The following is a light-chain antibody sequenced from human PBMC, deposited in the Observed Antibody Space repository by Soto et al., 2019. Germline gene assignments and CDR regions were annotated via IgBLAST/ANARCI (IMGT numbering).Light chain of an antibody. J-gene: IGKJ1*01. V-gene: IGKV1-39*01. Sequence: DIQMTQSPSSLSASVGDRVTITCRASQSISSYLNWYQQKPGKAPKLLFYAASSSQIGVPSSFSGSGSGTDFTLTTSSLQPEDCATYYFHQSSEATWTFGQWTQVEIK. CDR3: HQSSEATWT. CDR1: QSISSY. CDR2: AAS.